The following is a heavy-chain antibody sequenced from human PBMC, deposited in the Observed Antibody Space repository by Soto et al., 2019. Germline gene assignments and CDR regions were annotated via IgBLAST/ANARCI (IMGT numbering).Heavy chain of an antibody. CDR2: LSSSSGHI. V-gene: IGHV3-21*01. CDR1: GFTFSSYS. D-gene: IGHD1-26*01. Sequence: GGSLRLSCAAFGFTFSSYSMNWVRQAPGKGLEWVSSLSSSSGHIYYADSVKGRFTISRDNAKNSLYLQMNSLRAEDTAVYYCVRHWLATREFDYRGQGTLVTVSS. CDR3: VRHWLATREFDY. J-gene: IGHJ4*02.